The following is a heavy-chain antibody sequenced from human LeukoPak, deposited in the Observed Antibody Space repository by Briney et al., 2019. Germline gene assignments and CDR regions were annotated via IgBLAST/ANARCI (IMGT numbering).Heavy chain of an antibody. D-gene: IGHD3-3*01. CDR1: GYSISSGYY. CDR2: IYHSGST. J-gene: IGHJ5*02. Sequence: SETLSLTCTVSGYSISSGYYWGWIRQPPGKGLEWIGSIYHSGSTYYNPSLKSRVTISVDTSKNQFSLKLSSVTAADTAVYYCARASSFYDFWSGYSQSNWLDPWGQGTLVTVSS. CDR3: ARASSFYDFWSGYSQSNWLDP. V-gene: IGHV4-38-2*02.